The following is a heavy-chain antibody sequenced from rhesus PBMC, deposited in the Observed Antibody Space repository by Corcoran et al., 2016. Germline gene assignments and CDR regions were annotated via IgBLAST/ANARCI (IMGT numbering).Heavy chain of an antibody. D-gene: IGHD3-16*01. V-gene: IGHV4-160*01. CDR2: IYGSGGTT. CDR3: ARTYYSGSYYYDY. Sequence: QVQLQESGPGLVKPSETLSLTCAVSGGSIRSNYWSWIRQPPGKGLEWCGRIYGSGGTTDYNPSLKCRVTISTDTSKNQFSLKLSSVTAADTAVYYCARTYYSGSYYYDYWGQGVLVTVSS. CDR1: GGSIRSNY. J-gene: IGHJ4*01.